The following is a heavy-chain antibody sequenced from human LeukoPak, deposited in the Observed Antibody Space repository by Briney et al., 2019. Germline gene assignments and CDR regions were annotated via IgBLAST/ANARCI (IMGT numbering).Heavy chain of an antibody. Sequence: GGSLRLSCAASGFTFSSYAMSWVRQAPGKGLEWVSAISGSGGSTYYADSVKGRFTISRDNSKNTLYLQMNSLRAEDTAVYYCANVRLAVAASVWGDAFDIWGQGTMVTVSS. J-gene: IGHJ3*02. V-gene: IGHV3-23*01. CDR2: ISGSGGST. CDR1: GFTFSSYA. CDR3: ANVRLAVAASVWGDAFDI. D-gene: IGHD6-19*01.